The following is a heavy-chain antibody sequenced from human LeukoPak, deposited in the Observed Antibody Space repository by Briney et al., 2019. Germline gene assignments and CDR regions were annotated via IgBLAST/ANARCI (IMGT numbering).Heavy chain of an antibody. CDR2: IKQDGSEE. Sequence: GGSLRLSCAVSGFTFGNYYMSWVRQAPGKGLEWVANIKQDGSEEYYVDSVKGRFTISRDNAKNTLYLQMNSLRAEDTAVYYCARDTVLWFGENSFDYWGQGTLVTVSS. CDR3: ARDTVLWFGENSFDY. V-gene: IGHV3-7*01. CDR1: GFTFGNYY. J-gene: IGHJ4*02. D-gene: IGHD3-10*01.